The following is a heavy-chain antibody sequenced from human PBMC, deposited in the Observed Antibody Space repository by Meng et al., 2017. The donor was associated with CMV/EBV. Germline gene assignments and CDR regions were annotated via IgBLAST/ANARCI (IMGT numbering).Heavy chain of an antibody. CDR3: ARGMTTDYYYYGMDV. D-gene: IGHD4-11*01. V-gene: IGHV1-2*02. Sequence: ASVKVSCKASGYTFTGYYTHWVRQAPGQGLEWMGWINPNSGGTNYAQKFQGRVTMTRDTSISTAYMELSRLRSDDTAVYYCARGMTTDYYYYGMDVWGQGTTVTVSS. CDR1: GYTFTGYY. J-gene: IGHJ6*02. CDR2: INPNSGGT.